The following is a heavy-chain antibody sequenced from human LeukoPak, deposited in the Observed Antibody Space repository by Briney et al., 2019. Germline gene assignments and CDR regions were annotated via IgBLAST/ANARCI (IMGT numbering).Heavy chain of an antibody. J-gene: IGHJ6*02. D-gene: IGHD2-21*02. CDR3: AKQEAVTATYFYGMDV. CDR2: IYYTGST. CDR1: GDSINTASYY. V-gene: IGHV4-39*01. Sequence: SETLSLTCTVSGDSINTASYYWGWIRQPPGKGLEWIGSIYYTGSTYFNPSLKNRVTISVDTSKNHFSLELSSMTAADTAVYYCAKQEAVTATYFYGMDVWGQGTTVTVSS.